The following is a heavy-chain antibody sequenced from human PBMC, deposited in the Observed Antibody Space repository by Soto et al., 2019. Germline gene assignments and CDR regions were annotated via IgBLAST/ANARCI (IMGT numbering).Heavy chain of an antibody. CDR3: ASYGDYPYYFDY. Sequence: QVQLQESGPGLVKPSETLSLTCTVSGGSVSSGGYHWSWIRQPPGKGLEWIGYIYYSGSTNYNPSLKRRVTISVDTSKNQFSLKLSSVTAADTAVYYCASYGDYPYYFDYWGQGNLVTVSS. CDR1: GGSVSSGGYH. V-gene: IGHV4-61*08. J-gene: IGHJ4*02. CDR2: IYYSGST. D-gene: IGHD4-17*01.